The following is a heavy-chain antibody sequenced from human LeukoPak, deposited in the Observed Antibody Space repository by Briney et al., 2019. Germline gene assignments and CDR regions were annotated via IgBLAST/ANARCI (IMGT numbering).Heavy chain of an antibody. CDR1: GFTFSSYG. J-gene: IGHJ4*02. Sequence: VPLGGSLRLSCAASGFTFSSYGMHWVRQAPGKGLEWVAVIWYDGSNKYYADSVKGRFTISRDNSKNTLYLQMNSLRAEDTAVYYCARDRLAVAGYYFDYWGQGTLVTVSS. CDR2: IWYDGSNK. CDR3: ARDRLAVAGYYFDY. V-gene: IGHV3-33*01. D-gene: IGHD6-19*01.